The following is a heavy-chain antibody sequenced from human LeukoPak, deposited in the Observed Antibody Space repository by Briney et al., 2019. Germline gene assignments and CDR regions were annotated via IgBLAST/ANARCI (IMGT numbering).Heavy chain of an antibody. CDR2: VSSSSSTI. V-gene: IGHV3-48*01. J-gene: IGHJ6*02. Sequence: GGSLRLSCAASGFTFSSYSMNWVRQAPGKGLEWVSYVSSSSSTIYYADSVKGRFTISRDNAKNSLYLQMNSLRAEDTAVYYCARGQGWFGEGYYGMDVWGQGTTVTVSS. CDR3: ARGQGWFGEGYYGMDV. D-gene: IGHD3-10*01. CDR1: GFTFSSYS.